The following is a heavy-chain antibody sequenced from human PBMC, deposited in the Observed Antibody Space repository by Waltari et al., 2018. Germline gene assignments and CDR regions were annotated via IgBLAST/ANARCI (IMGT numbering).Heavy chain of an antibody. CDR1: GYSFTSYW. D-gene: IGHD3-10*01. CDR2: IYPGDSNT. V-gene: IGHV5-51*01. J-gene: IGHJ6*03. CDR3: ARQSPGSATYYYYMDV. Sequence: EVQLVQSGAEVKKPGESLKISCKGSGYSFTSYWIGWVRQMPGKGLEWMGIIYPGDSNTRYSPSFQGQVTSSADKSISTAYLQWSSLKASDTAMYYCARQSPGSATYYYYMDVWGKGTTVTVSS.